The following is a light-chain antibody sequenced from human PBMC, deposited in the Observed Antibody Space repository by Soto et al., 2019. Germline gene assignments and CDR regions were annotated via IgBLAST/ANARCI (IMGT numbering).Light chain of an antibody. CDR3: QQRGNWPPYT. CDR1: QGISSS. CDR2: DAS. Sequence: IVLTQSPATLSLSPGERATLSCRASQGISSSLAWYQQRPGQAPRLLIYDASNRATGIPARFSGSGSGTDFTLTISSLEPEDFAVYYCQQRGNWPPYTFGQGTKLEIK. J-gene: IGKJ2*01. V-gene: IGKV3-11*01.